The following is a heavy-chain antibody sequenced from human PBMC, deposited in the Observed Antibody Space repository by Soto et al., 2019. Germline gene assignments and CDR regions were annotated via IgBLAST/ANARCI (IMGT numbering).Heavy chain of an antibody. J-gene: IGHJ4*02. Sequence: PSETLSLTCTVSGGSISSDGYYWSWVRQYPGKGLEWIGYTYYSGSTYYNPSLKSRLIISLDASKNQFFLKLGSITAADTALYYCATAPSVYGAHTYYFDSWGQGTLVTVS. V-gene: IGHV4-31*03. CDR1: GGSISSDGYY. CDR3: ATAPSVYGAHTYYFDS. D-gene: IGHD4-17*01. CDR2: TYYSGST.